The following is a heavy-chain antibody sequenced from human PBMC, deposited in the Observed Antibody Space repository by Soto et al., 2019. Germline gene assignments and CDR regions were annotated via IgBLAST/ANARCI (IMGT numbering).Heavy chain of an antibody. CDR2: ISAYNGNT. D-gene: IGHD3-3*01. J-gene: IGHJ4*02. V-gene: IGHV1-18*01. Sequence: QVQLVQSGAEVKKPGASVKVSCKASGYTFTSYGISWVRQAPGQGLEWMGWISAYNGNTNYAQKLQGRVTMTTDTSTSTAYMELGSLRSDDTAVYYCARDSGSDFWSGYYTQVDYWGQGTLVTVSS. CDR1: GYTFTSYG. CDR3: ARDSGSDFWSGYYTQVDY.